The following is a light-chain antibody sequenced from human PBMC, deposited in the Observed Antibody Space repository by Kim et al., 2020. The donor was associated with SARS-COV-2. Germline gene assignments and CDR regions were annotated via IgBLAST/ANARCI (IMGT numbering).Light chain of an antibody. CDR1: QSVSSN. J-gene: IGKJ2*01. Sequence: EIVMTQSPATLSESPGERATLSCRASQSVSSNLAWYQQKPGQAPRLLIYGASTRATGIPARFSGSGSGTEFTLTISSLQSEDFAVYYCQQYNNWLRTFGQGTKLEI. CDR3: QQYNNWLRT. CDR2: GAS. V-gene: IGKV3-15*01.